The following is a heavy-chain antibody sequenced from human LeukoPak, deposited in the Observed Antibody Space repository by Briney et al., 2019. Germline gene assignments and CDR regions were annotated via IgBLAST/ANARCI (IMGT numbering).Heavy chain of an antibody. Sequence: GGTLRLSCAASGFTFTNYAMSWVRQAPGKGLEWLSGITAGGSSHYADSVQGRFTISRDNSQNTVSLQMNSLGAEDTAVYYCAKEDFYSGYDYGGGAAFDFWGQGTLVTVSS. D-gene: IGHD5-12*01. CDR2: ITAGGSS. CDR1: GFTFTNYA. V-gene: IGHV3-23*01. J-gene: IGHJ4*02. CDR3: AKEDFYSGYDYGGGAAFDF.